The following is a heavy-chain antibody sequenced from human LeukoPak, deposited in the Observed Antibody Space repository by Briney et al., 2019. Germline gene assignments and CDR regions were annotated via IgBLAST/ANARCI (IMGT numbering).Heavy chain of an antibody. J-gene: IGHJ4*02. CDR3: ARRSYCSGGSCVHSFDY. V-gene: IGHV3-74*01. CDR2: INSDGSTT. D-gene: IGHD2-15*01. CDR1: GFTFSSYW. Sequence: GGSLRLSCAASGFTFSSYWMHWVRHVPGKGLVWVSRINSDGSTTTYADSVKGRFTISRDNAKNTLYLQMNSLRAEDTAVYYCARRSYCSGGSCVHSFDYWGQGTLVTVSS.